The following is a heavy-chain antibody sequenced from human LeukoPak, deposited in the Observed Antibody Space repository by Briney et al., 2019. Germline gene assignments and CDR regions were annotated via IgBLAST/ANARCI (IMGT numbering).Heavy chain of an antibody. D-gene: IGHD4-17*01. CDR2: IYYSGST. V-gene: IGHV4-59*08. CDR3: ARLRGGDYGSAWFQH. Sequence: SETLSLTCTVSGGSINTYYWSWIRQPPGKGLEWIGCIYYSGSTNYNPSLKSRVTISVDTSKNQFSLKLSSVTAADTAVYYCARLRGGDYGSAWFQHWGQGTLVTVSS. CDR1: GGSINTYY. J-gene: IGHJ1*01.